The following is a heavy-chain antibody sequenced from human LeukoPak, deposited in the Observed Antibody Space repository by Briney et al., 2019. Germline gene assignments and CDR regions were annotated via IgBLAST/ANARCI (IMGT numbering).Heavy chain of an antibody. D-gene: IGHD3-22*01. V-gene: IGHV1-46*01. Sequence: GASVKVSCKASGYTFTSYYMHWVRQAPGQGLEWMGIINPTGGSTSYAQRFQGRVTMTRDMSTSTVYMELGSLRSEDTAVYYCARTNYHDTSGASNWFDPWGQGTLVTVSS. CDR1: GYTFTSYY. J-gene: IGHJ5*02. CDR2: INPTGGST. CDR3: ARTNYHDTSGASNWFDP.